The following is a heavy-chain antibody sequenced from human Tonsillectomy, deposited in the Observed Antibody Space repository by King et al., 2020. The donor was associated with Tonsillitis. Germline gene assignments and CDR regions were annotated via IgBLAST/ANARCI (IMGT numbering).Heavy chain of an antibody. Sequence: VQLVESGGGLVQPGGSLRLSCAASGFTFSRYWMSWVHQAPGGGVEWVANIKEDGSEKYYVDSVKGRFTISRDNARNSLYLQMNSLRAEDTAVYYCARDDNWGSDYWGQGTLVTVSS. CDR2: IKEDGSEK. CDR1: GFTFSRYW. J-gene: IGHJ4*02. V-gene: IGHV3-7*01. CDR3: ARDDNWGSDY. D-gene: IGHD7-27*01.